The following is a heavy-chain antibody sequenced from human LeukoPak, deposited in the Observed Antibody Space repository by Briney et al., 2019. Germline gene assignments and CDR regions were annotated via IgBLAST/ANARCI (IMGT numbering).Heavy chain of an antibody. D-gene: IGHD3-22*01. CDR2: IYSGGST. CDR3: ASPGTYYYDSSGYLRRGDDAFDI. V-gene: IGHV3-66*02. J-gene: IGHJ3*02. CDR1: GSTVSSTY. Sequence: PGRSLRLSCAASGSTVSSTYMSWVRQAPGKGLEWLSFIYSGGSTSYADSVKGRFTISRDNSKNTLYLQMNSLRAEDTAVYYCASPGTYYYDSSGYLRRGDDAFDIWGQGTMVTVSS.